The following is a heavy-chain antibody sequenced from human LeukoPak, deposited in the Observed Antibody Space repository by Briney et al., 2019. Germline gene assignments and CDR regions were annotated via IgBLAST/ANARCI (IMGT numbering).Heavy chain of an antibody. CDR1: GYSFKEYG. D-gene: IGHD1-26*01. J-gene: IGHJ6*02. CDR2: INWDGGGT. V-gene: IGHV3-20*04. Sequence: GGSLRLSCAATGYSFKEYGMRWVRQPPGKGLEWVSAINWDGGGTDYADSVKGRFTIFRDNAKNSLYLQLSSLRPEDTALYYCAKHLTATNTYIFFGLDVWGQGTSVTVSS. CDR3: AKHLTATNTYIFFGLDV.